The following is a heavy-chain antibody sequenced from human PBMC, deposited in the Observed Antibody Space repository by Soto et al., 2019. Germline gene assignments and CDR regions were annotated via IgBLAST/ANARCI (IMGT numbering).Heavy chain of an antibody. D-gene: IGHD3-3*01. Sequence: SETLSLTCAVSGYSISSGYYWGWIRQPPGKGLEWIGSIYHSGSTSYNSSLRSRVTISVDMSKNQFSLKLSSVTAADTAVYFCARGLEWSGNDYWGQGTLVTVSS. CDR2: IYHSGST. J-gene: IGHJ4*02. CDR1: GYSISSGYY. V-gene: IGHV4-38-2*01. CDR3: ARGLEWSGNDY.